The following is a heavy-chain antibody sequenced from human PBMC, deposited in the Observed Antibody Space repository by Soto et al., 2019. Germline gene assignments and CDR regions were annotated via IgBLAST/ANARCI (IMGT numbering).Heavy chain of an antibody. V-gene: IGHV3-74*01. J-gene: IGHJ6*03. CDR2: INSDGSST. Sequence: PGGSLRFSCAASGFTFSSYWMHWVRQAPGKGLAWVSRINSDGSSTSYADSVKGRFTISRDNAKNTLYLQMNSLRAEVTAVFYCARDRYSSSYRGYYYYMDVWGKGTTVTVSS. D-gene: IGHD6-6*01. CDR1: GFTFSSYW. CDR3: ARDRYSSSYRGYYYYMDV.